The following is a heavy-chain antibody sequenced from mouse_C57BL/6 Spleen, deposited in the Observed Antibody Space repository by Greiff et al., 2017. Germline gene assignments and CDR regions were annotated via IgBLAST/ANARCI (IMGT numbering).Heavy chain of an antibody. V-gene: IGHV7-3*01. CDR1: GFTFTDYY. CDR3: ARIYYGNGYAMDY. D-gene: IGHD2-1*01. Sequence: EVQLVESGGGLVQPGGSLSLSCAASGFTFTDYYMSWVRQPPGKALEWLGFIRNKANGYTTEYSASVKGRFTISRDNSQSILYLQMNALRAEDSATYYCARIYYGNGYAMDYWGQGTSVTVSS. J-gene: IGHJ4*01. CDR2: IRNKANGYTT.